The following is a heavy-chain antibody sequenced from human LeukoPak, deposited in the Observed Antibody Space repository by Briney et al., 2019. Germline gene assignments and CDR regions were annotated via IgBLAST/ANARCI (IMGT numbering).Heavy chain of an antibody. D-gene: IGHD3-22*01. CDR2: IWYDGSNK. Sequence: GRSLRLSCAASGFTFSSYGMHWVRQAPGKGLEWVAVIWYDGSNKYYADSVKGRFTISRDNSKNTLYLQMNSLRAEDTAVYYCARVNDSSSYSPFDYWGQGTLVTVSS. CDR1: GFTFSSYG. CDR3: ARVNDSSSYSPFDY. V-gene: IGHV3-33*01. J-gene: IGHJ4*02.